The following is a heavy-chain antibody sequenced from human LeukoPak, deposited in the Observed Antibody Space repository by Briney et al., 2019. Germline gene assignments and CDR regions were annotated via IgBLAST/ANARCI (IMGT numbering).Heavy chain of an antibody. CDR3: ARESGDHFDY. J-gene: IGHJ4*02. V-gene: IGHV4-59*11. D-gene: IGHD7-27*01. CDR1: GEAFRDHQ. CDR2: IYYSGST. Sequence: SETLSLTCAVYGEAFRDHQWSWIRQPPGKGLEWIGYIYYSGSTNYNPSLKSRVTISVDTSKNQFSLKLSSVTAADTAVYYCARESGDHFDYWGQGTLVTVSS.